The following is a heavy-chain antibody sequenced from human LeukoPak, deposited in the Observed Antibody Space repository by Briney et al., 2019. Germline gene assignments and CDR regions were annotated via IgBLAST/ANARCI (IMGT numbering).Heavy chain of an antibody. V-gene: IGHV1-69*04. CDR1: GGTFSSYT. CDR2: IIPILGIA. CDR3: GRDYGDYSYYFDY. Sequence: SVKVSCKASGGTFSSYTISWVRQAPGQGLEWMGRIIPILGIANYAQKFQGRVTITADKSTSTAYMELSSLRSEDTAVYYCGRDYGDYSYYFDYWGQGTLVTVSS. J-gene: IGHJ4*02. D-gene: IGHD4-17*01.